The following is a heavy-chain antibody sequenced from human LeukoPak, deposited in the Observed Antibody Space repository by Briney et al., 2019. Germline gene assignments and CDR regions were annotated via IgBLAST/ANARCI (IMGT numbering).Heavy chain of an antibody. CDR1: GGSFSGYY. V-gene: IGHV4-34*01. Sequence: PSETLSLTCAVCGGSFSGYYWSWIRQPPGKGLEWIGEINHSGSTNYNPSLKSRVTISVDTSKNQFSLKLSSVTAADTAVYYCATGGGSSSLFDYWGQGTLVTVSS. CDR2: INHSGST. D-gene: IGHD6-6*01. CDR3: ATGGGSSSLFDY. J-gene: IGHJ4*02.